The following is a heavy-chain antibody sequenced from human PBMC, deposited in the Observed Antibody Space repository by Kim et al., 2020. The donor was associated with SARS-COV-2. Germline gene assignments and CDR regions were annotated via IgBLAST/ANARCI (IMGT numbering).Heavy chain of an antibody. CDR3: AREGGYYYGFINWFDP. CDR2: IYTSGST. V-gene: IGHV4-4*07. J-gene: IGHJ5*02. CDR1: GGSISSYY. Sequence: SETLSLTCTVSGGSISSYYWSWIRQPAGKGLEWIGRIYTSGSTNYNPSLKSRVTMSVDTSKNQFSLKLSSVTAGDTAVYYCAREGGYYYGFINWFDPWGQGTLVTVSS. D-gene: IGHD3-10*01.